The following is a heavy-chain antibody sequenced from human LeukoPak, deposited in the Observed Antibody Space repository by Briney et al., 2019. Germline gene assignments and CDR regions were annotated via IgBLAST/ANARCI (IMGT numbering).Heavy chain of an antibody. CDR3: ARGVVVVYHGTNWFDP. CDR2: INPNSGGT. J-gene: IGHJ5*02. Sequence: GASVKVSCKASGYTFTGYYMHWVRQAPGQGLEWMGWINPNSGGTNYAQKFQGRVTMTRDTSISTAYMELGRLRSDDTAVYYCARGVVVVYHGTNWFDPWGQGTLVTVSS. D-gene: IGHD2-15*01. CDR1: GYTFTGYY. V-gene: IGHV1-2*02.